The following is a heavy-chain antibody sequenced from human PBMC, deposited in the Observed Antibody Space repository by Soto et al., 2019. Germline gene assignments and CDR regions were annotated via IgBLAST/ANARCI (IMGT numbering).Heavy chain of an antibody. Sequence: GESLKISCKGSGYSFTSYWIGWVRQMPGKGLEWMGIIYPGDSDTRYSPSFQGQVTISADKSISTAYLQWSSLKASDTAMYYCATQPHPDSGSWYELLFDYWGQGTLVTVSS. CDR3: ATQPHPDSGSWYELLFDY. CDR2: IYPGDSDT. J-gene: IGHJ4*02. CDR1: GYSFTSYW. D-gene: IGHD6-13*01. V-gene: IGHV5-51*01.